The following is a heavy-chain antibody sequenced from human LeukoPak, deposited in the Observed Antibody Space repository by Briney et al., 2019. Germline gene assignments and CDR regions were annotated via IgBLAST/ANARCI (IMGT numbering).Heavy chain of an antibody. CDR2: INHSGST. CDR1: GGSFSGYY. J-gene: IGHJ6*02. V-gene: IGHV4-34*01. D-gene: IGHD2-2*01. Sequence: SETLSLTCAVYGGSFSGYYWSWIRQPPGKGLEWIGEINHSGSTNYNPSLKSRVTISVDTSKNQFSLKLSSVTAADTAVYYCARDCKDIVVVPAAMRHYYYYGMDVWGQGTTVTVSS. CDR3: ARDCKDIVVVPAAMRHYYYYGMDV.